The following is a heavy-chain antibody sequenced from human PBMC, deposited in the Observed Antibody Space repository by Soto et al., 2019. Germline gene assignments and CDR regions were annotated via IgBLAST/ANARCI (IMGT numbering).Heavy chain of an antibody. V-gene: IGHV3-33*01. CDR1: GFTFSSYG. Sequence: PGGSLRLSCAASGFTFSSYGMHWVRQAPGKGLEWVAVIWYDGSNKYYADSVKGRFTISRDNSKNTLYLQMNSLRAEDTAVYYCARGLFGNYYYMDVWGKGTTVTVSS. J-gene: IGHJ6*03. CDR2: IWYDGSNK. D-gene: IGHD3-3*01. CDR3: ARGLFGNYYYMDV.